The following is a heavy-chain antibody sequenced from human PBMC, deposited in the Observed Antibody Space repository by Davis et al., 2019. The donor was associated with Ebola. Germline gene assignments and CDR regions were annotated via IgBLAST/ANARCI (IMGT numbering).Heavy chain of an antibody. D-gene: IGHD2-2*01. CDR2: IKSGGIT. Sequence: PGGSLRLSCAASGFTFSKVWMSWVRQAPGKGLEWVGRIKSGGITDYAAPVKGRFTISRDDSKNTLYLQMNSLKTEDTALYYCTTEQYCSSSYCPGAFDIWGQGTMVTVSS. CDR3: TTEQYCSSSYCPGAFDI. V-gene: IGHV3-15*01. CDR1: GFTFSKVW. J-gene: IGHJ3*02.